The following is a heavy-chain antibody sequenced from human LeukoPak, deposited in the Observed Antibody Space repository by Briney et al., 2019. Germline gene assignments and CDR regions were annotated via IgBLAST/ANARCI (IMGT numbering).Heavy chain of an antibody. D-gene: IGHD6-19*01. V-gene: IGHV1-69*05. Sequence: SVKVSCKASGGTFSSYAISWVRQAPGQGLEWMGRIIPIFGTANYAQKFQGRVTITTDESTSTAYMELSRLRSDDTAVSYCAIIAVAGTYNWFYPWGQGNLVTVSS. CDR1: GGTFSSYA. CDR3: AIIAVAGTYNWFYP. CDR2: IIPIFGTA. J-gene: IGHJ5*02.